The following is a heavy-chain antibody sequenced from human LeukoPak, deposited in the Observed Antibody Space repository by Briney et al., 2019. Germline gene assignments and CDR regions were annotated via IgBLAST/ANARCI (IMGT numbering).Heavy chain of an antibody. CDR2: ISAYNGNT. V-gene: IGHV1-18*04. D-gene: IGHD3-22*01. J-gene: IGHJ4*02. Sequence: ASVKVSCKASGYTFTGYYMHWVRQAPGQGLEWMGWISAYNGNTNYAQNLQGRVTMTTDTSTSTAYMELRSLRSDDTAVYYCARDRRPYYYDTTNGVFDYWGQGTLVTVSS. CDR3: ARDRRPYYYDTTNGVFDY. CDR1: GYTFTGYY.